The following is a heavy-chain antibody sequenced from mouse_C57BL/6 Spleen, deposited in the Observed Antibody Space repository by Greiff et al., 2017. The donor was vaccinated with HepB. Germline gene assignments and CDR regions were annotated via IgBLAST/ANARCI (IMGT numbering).Heavy chain of an antibody. V-gene: IGHV1-52*01. CDR2: IDPSDSET. D-gene: IGHD2-5*01. CDR3: ARRGSNYPMDY. Sequence: QVQLQQPGAELVRPGSSVKLSCKASGYTFTSYWMHWVKQRPIQGLEWIGNIDPSDSETHYNQKFKDKATLTVYKSSSTAYMQLSSLTSEDSAVYYCARRGSNYPMDYWGQGTSVTVSS. J-gene: IGHJ4*01. CDR1: GYTFTSYW.